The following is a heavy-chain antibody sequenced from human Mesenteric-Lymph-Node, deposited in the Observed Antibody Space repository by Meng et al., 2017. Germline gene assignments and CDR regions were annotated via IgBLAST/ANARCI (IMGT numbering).Heavy chain of an antibody. J-gene: IGHJ4*02. D-gene: IGHD4-17*01. Sequence: EVQLLESGGCLVHPGGSLSLSRAASGFTLCSNGMNWVRQAPGKGLEWVSSISGSGPVTYYADSVKGRFTISRDNSKNTLYLQMNSLKAEDTAVYYCAKALTTVTTAVDYWGQGTLVTVSS. CDR1: GFTLCSNG. CDR2: ISGSGPVT. CDR3: AKALTTVTTAVDY. V-gene: IGHV3-23*01.